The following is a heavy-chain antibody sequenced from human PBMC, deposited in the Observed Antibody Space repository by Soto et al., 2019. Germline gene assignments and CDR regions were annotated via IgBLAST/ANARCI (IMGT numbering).Heavy chain of an antibody. Sequence: EVQLLDSGGGLVQPGGSLRLSCAASGFTFSSYAMSWVRQAPGKGLEWVSAISPSGGSTYYADSVKGRSTISRANSKNTLYLQMNSLRAEDTAVYYCAKAGPRSGYYECFDYWGQGTLVTVSS. V-gene: IGHV3-23*01. CDR2: ISPSGGST. CDR3: AKAGPRSGYYECFDY. CDR1: GFTFSSYA. D-gene: IGHD3-22*01. J-gene: IGHJ4*02.